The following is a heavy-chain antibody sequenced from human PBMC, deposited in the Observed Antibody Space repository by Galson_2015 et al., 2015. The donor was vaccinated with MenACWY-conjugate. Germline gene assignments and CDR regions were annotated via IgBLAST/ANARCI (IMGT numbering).Heavy chain of an antibody. Sequence: SLRLSCAASGFTFSSYGMHWVRQAPGKGLEWVAVISYDGSNKYYADSVKGRFTISRDNSKNTLYLQMNSLRAEDTAVYYCAKDRGDRAYCGGDCYAGFDYWGQGTLVTVSS. J-gene: IGHJ4*02. V-gene: IGHV3-30*18. CDR1: GFTFSSYG. D-gene: IGHD2-21*02. CDR3: AKDRGDRAYCGGDCYAGFDY. CDR2: ISYDGSNK.